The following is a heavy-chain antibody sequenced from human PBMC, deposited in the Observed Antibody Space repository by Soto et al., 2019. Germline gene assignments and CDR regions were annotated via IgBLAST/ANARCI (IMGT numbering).Heavy chain of an antibody. V-gene: IGHV4-59*02. Sequence: PSETLSLTCTVSSSSVSSYYWNWIRQSPGKGLEWIGYIYYSGYTNYNPSLKSRITISVDTSKNQFSLKLSSVTPADTAVYYCAGGGMTTVTYWGQGTLVTVYS. CDR1: SSSVSSYY. D-gene: IGHD4-17*01. J-gene: IGHJ4*02. CDR3: AGGGMTTVTY. CDR2: IYYSGYT.